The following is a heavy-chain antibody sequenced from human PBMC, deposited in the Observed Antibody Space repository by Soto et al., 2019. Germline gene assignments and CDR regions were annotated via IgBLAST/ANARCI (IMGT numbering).Heavy chain of an antibody. CDR3: ARDKGSSSWYGYYYYGMYV. CDR2: ISYDGSNK. D-gene: IGHD6-13*01. V-gene: IGHV3-30-3*01. Sequence: QVQLVESGGGVVQPGRSLRLSCAASGFTFSSYAMHWVRQAPGKGLEWVAVISYDGSNKYYADSVKGRFTISRDNSKNTLYLQMNSPRAEDTAVYYCARDKGSSSWYGYYYYGMYVWGQGTTVTFS. J-gene: IGHJ6*02. CDR1: GFTFSSYA.